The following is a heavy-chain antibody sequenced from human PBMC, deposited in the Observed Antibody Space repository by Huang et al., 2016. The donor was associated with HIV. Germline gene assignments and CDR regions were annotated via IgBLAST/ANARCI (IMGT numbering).Heavy chain of an antibody. CDR2: MNRDGSST. Sequence: EVQLVESGGGLVQPGWSLRLSCAASGFSISSYWLHWVRKAPGKGVGWVELMNRDGSSTSDADSVKGRFTISRDNAKNTLYLQMNSLRAEDTAVYYCARDPRIQSWLNFFDYWGQGTLVSVSS. V-gene: IGHV3-74*01. D-gene: IGHD3-22*01. CDR3: ARDPRIQSWLNFFDY. J-gene: IGHJ4*02. CDR1: GFSISSYW.